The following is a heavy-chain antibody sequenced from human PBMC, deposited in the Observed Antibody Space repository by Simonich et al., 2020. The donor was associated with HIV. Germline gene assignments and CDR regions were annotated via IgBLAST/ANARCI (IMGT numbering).Heavy chain of an antibody. CDR2: ISYDGSNK. D-gene: IGHD3-16*01. CDR3: ASGGSISSVWADDY. J-gene: IGHJ4*02. CDR1: GFTFSSYA. Sequence: QVQLVESGGGVVQPGRSLRLSCAASGFTFSSYAMHWVRQAPGKGLEWVAVISYDGSNKYSADSVKGRFTISRDNSKNTLYLQMNSRRAEDTAVYYCASGGSISSVWADDYWGQGTLVTVSS. V-gene: IGHV3-30*07.